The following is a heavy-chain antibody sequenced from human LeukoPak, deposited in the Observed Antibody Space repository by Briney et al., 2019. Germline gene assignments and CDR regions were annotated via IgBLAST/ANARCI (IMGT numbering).Heavy chain of an antibody. CDR3: ARRDTPSKWYYYIDV. CDR2: IKPDGTDK. D-gene: IGHD2-15*01. J-gene: IGHJ6*03. Sequence: GGSLRLSCIASGFTFSSYWMAWVRQVPGKGLEWLANIKPDGTDKYYVESVKGRFTISRDNAKSSLYLQMSSLGVEDTAVYYCARRDTPSKWYYYIDVWDKGTTVRVSS. CDR1: GFTFSSYW. V-gene: IGHV3-7*01.